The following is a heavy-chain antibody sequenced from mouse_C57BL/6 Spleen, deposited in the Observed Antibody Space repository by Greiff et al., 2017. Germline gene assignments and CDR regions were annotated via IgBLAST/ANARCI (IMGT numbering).Heavy chain of an antibody. CDR2: IHPNSGST. CDR1: GYTFTSYW. D-gene: IGHD2-1*01. J-gene: IGHJ4*01. Sequence: QVQLQQPGAELVKPGASVKLSCKASGYTFTSYWMHWVKQRPGQGLEWIGMIHPNSGSTNYNEKFKSKATLTVDKSSSTAYMQLSSLTSEDSAVYYCASNYEGYAMDYWGQGTSGTVSS. V-gene: IGHV1-64*01. CDR3: ASNYEGYAMDY.